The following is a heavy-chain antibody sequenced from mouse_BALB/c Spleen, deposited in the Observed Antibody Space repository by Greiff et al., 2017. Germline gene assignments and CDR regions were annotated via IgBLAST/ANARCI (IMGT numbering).Heavy chain of an antibody. Sequence: QVQLQQSGPELVKPGASVKISCKASGYAFSSSWMNWVKQRPGQGLEWIGRIYPGDGDTNYNGKFKGKATLTADKSSSTAYMQLSSLTSVDSAVYFCASPYYYGSSLYAMDYWGQGTSVTVSS. V-gene: IGHV1-82*01. D-gene: IGHD1-1*01. CDR2: IYPGDGDT. CDR1: GYAFSSSW. CDR3: ASPYYYGSSLYAMDY. J-gene: IGHJ4*01.